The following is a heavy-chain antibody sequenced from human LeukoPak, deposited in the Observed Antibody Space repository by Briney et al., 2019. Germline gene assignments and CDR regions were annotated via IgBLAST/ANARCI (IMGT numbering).Heavy chain of an antibody. D-gene: IGHD5-24*01. J-gene: IGHJ4*02. CDR3: AKDPLSRVPFDY. V-gene: IGHV3-23*01. CDR1: GFTFSSYA. Sequence: GGSLRLSCAASGFTFSSYAMSWVRQAPGKGLEWVSAISGSGGSTYYADSVKGRFTISRGNSKNTLYLQTNSLRAEDTAVYYCAKDPLSRVPFDYWGQGTLVTVSS. CDR2: ISGSGGST.